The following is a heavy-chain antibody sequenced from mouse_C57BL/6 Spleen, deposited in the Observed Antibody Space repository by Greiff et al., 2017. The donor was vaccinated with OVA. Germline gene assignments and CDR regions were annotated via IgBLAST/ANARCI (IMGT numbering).Heavy chain of an antibody. D-gene: IGHD1-1*01. V-gene: IGHV2-6*01. Sequence: VPLVESGPGLVAPSQSLSITCTVSGFSLPSSGVDWVRQSPGKGLEWLGVIWGVGSTNSNSALKSRLSISKDNSNSQVVLKMNSLQTDDTAMYDCARGGDYGSSYAGFAYWGQGTLVTVSA. CDR2: IWGVGST. CDR3: ARGGDYGSSYAGFAY. CDR1: GFSLPSSG. J-gene: IGHJ3*01.